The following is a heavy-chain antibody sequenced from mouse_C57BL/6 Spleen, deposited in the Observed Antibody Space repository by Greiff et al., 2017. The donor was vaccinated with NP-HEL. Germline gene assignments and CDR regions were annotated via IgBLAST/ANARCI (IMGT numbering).Heavy chain of an antibody. J-gene: IGHJ2*01. CDR1: GFTFSDYG. D-gene: IGHD2-5*01. CDR3: ARISNYVRYYFDY. Sequence: EVHLVESGGGLVKPGGSLKLSCAASGFTFSDYGMHWVRQAPEKGLEWVAYISSGSSTIYYADTVKGRFTISRDNAKNTLFLQMTSLRSEDTAMYYCARISNYVRYYFDYWGQGTTLTVSS. V-gene: IGHV5-17*01. CDR2: ISSGSSTI.